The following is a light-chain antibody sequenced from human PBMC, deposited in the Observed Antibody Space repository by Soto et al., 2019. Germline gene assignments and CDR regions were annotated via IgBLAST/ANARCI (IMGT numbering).Light chain of an antibody. Sequence: QSALTQPASVSGSPGQSITISCTGTSSDVGGYNYVSWYQQHPGKAPKLMIYDVSNRPSRVSNRFSGAKSGNTASLTISGLQAEYEADYYCSSYTSSSTLAFGTGTKVTVL. CDR2: DVS. CDR3: SSYTSSSTLA. CDR1: SSDVGGYNY. V-gene: IGLV2-14*01. J-gene: IGLJ1*01.